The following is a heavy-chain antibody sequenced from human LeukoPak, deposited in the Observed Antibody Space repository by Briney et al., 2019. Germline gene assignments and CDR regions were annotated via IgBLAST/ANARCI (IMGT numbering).Heavy chain of an antibody. CDR1: GFTFSSYE. CDR3: ARVPGSYYNFYYYGMDV. D-gene: IGHD3-10*01. J-gene: IGHJ6*02. CDR2: INHSGST. V-gene: IGHV4-34*01. Sequence: LRLSCAASGFTFSSYEMTWIRQPPGKGLEWIGEINHSGSTNYNPSLKSRVTISVDTSKNQFSLKLSSVTAADTAVYYCARVPGSYYNFYYYGMDVWGQGTTVTVSS.